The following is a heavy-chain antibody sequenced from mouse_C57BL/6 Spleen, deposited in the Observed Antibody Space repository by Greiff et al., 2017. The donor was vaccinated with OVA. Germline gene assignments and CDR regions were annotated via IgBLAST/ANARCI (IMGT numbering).Heavy chain of an antibody. CDR1: GSTFTSYW. CDR3: GTGTWAMDY. CDR2: IYPGSGST. V-gene: IGHV1-55*01. J-gene: IGHJ4*01. D-gene: IGHD4-1*01. Sequence: VQLQQPGAELVKPGASVKMSCTASGSTFTSYWITWVKQRPGQGLEWIGVIYPGSGSTTYNEKFNSKATLTVDASSSTAYMQLSSLTSEDAAVYYCGTGTWAMDYWGQGTSVTVSS.